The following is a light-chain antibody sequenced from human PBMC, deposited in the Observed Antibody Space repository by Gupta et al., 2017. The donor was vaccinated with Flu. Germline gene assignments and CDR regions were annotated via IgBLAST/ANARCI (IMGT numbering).Light chain of an antibody. CDR3: MQALQTPYT. CDR2: LGS. Sequence: VTPGEPASISCRSSQSSLHNNGYNYLDWYLQKPGQSPQILIYLGSNRASGVPDRFSGSGSGTDFTLKISRVEAEDVGVYYCMQALQTPYTFGQGTKLEIK. J-gene: IGKJ2*01. CDR1: QSSLHNNGYNY. V-gene: IGKV2-28*01.